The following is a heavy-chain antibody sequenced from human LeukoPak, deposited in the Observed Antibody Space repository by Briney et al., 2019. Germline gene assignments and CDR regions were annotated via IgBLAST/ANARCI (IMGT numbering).Heavy chain of an antibody. J-gene: IGHJ3*02. D-gene: IGHD1-1*01. V-gene: IGHV1-69*04. CDR1: GGTFSSYA. CDR3: ARPVQLELGGDAFDI. CDR2: IIPILGIA. Sequence: ASVKVSCKASGGTFSSYAISWVRQAPGQGLEWMGRIIPILGIANYAQKFQGRVTITADKSTSTAYMELSSLRSEDTAVHYCARPVQLELGGDAFDIWGQGTMVTVSS.